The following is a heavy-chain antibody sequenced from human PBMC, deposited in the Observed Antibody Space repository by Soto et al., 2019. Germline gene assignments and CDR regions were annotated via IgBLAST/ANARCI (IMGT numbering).Heavy chain of an antibody. CDR2: IKSKTDGGTT. V-gene: IGHV3-15*01. CDR3: TTESWTGTTSEASFDI. Sequence: EVQLVESGGGLVKPGGSLRLSCAASGFTFSNAWMSWVRQAPGKGLEWVGRIKSKTDGGTTDYAAPVKGRFTISRDDSKNTLYLQMNGLKPEDTAVYYCTTESWTGTTSEASFDIWGQGTIVTVSS. J-gene: IGHJ3*02. D-gene: IGHD1-7*01. CDR1: GFTFSNAW.